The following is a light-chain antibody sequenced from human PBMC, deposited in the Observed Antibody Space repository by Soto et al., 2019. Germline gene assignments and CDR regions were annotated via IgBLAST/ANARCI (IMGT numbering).Light chain of an antibody. J-gene: IGLJ1*01. CDR3: SSYTSSSTL. CDR2: EVS. Sequence: QSALTQPASVSGSPGQSITISFTGTSSDVGSYNYVSWYQQHPGKAPKLMIYEVSDRPSGISSRFSGSKSGNTASLTISGLQTEDEADYYCSSYTSSSTLFGTGTKVTAL. V-gene: IGLV2-14*01. CDR1: SSDVGSYNY.